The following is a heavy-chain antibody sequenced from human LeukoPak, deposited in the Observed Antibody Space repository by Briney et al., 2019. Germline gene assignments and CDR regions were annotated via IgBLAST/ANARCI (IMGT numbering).Heavy chain of an antibody. V-gene: IGHV3-48*03. CDR3: ARSGAVAGTDSFDY. CDR2: ISSSGSTI. J-gene: IGHJ4*02. D-gene: IGHD6-19*01. CDR1: GFTFSSYE. Sequence: HPGGSLRLSCAASGFTFSSYEMNWVRQAPGKGLEWVSYISSSGSTIYYADSVKGRFTISRDNAKNSLYLQMNSLRAEDTAVYYCARSGAVAGTDSFDYWGQGTLVTVSS.